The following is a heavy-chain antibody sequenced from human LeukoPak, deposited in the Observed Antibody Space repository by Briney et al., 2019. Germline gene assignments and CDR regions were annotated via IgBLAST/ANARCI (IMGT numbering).Heavy chain of an antibody. V-gene: IGHV3-30*18. CDR2: ISYDGSNK. Sequence: PGGSLRLSCAASGFTFSSYGMHWVRQAPGRGLEWVALISYDGSNKYYADSVKGRFTISRDNFKNTLYLQMNSLRAEDTALYYCAKSHSSSWSGNRHGGHYGMDVWGQGTTVTVSS. D-gene: IGHD6-13*01. J-gene: IGHJ6*02. CDR1: GFTFSSYG. CDR3: AKSHSSSWSGNRHGGHYGMDV.